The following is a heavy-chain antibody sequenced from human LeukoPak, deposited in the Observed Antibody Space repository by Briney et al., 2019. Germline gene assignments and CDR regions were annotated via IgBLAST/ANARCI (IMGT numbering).Heavy chain of an antibody. Sequence: GASVKVSCKASGYTFTGYYMHWVRQAPGQGLEWMGWINPNSGGTNYAQKFQGWVTMTRDTSISTAYMELSRLRSDDTAVYYCARDPDTAMVKGYYFDYWGQGTLVTVSS. V-gene: IGHV1-2*04. CDR2: INPNSGGT. CDR3: ARDPDTAMVKGYYFDY. D-gene: IGHD5-18*01. J-gene: IGHJ4*02. CDR1: GYTFTGYY.